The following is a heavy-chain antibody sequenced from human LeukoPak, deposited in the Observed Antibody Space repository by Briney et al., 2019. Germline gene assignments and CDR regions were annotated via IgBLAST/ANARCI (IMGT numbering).Heavy chain of an antibody. V-gene: IGHV1-18*01. J-gene: IGHJ5*02. CDR2: ISSNNVNR. CDR1: GYTFTSYG. CDR3: ARGATSFYDTNFRGWFDP. Sequence: GASVKVSCKASGYTFTSYGITWVRQAPGQGLEWMGWISSNNVNRNYAQKFQSRVTMTTDTSTSTAYMELRSLRSDDTAVYYCARGATSFYDTNFRGWFDPWGQGTLVTVSS. D-gene: IGHD2/OR15-2a*01.